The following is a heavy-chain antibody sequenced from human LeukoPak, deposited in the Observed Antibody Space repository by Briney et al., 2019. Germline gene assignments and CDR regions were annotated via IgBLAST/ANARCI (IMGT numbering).Heavy chain of an antibody. CDR2: IKQDGSEK. CDR1: GFTFSSYW. V-gene: IGHV3-7*01. J-gene: IGHJ1*01. Sequence: GGSLGLSCAASGFTFSSYWMSWVRQAPGKGLEWVANIKQDGSEKYYVDSVKGRFTISRDNAKNSLYLQMNSLRAEDTAVYYCASSSDYYDSSGYYYVEYFQHWGQGTLATVSS. CDR3: ASSSDYYDSSGYYYVEYFQH. D-gene: IGHD3-22*01.